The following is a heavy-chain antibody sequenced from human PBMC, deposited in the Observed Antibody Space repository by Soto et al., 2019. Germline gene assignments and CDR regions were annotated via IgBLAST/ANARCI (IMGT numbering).Heavy chain of an antibody. CDR1: GYTITSYG. J-gene: IGHJ3*02. Sequence: ASVKVSCKASGYTITSYGISWVRQAPGQGLEWMGWISAYNGNTNYAQKLQGRVTMTTDTSTSTAYMELRSLRSDDTAVYYCARKIVVVVAANSYDAFDIWGQGTMVTVSS. CDR3: ARKIVVVVAANSYDAFDI. V-gene: IGHV1-18*01. CDR2: ISAYNGNT. D-gene: IGHD2-15*01.